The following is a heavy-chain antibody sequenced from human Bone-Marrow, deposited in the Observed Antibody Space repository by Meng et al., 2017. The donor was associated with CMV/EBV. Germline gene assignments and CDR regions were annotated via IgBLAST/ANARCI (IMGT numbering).Heavy chain of an antibody. D-gene: IGHD3-10*01. CDR3: VRVSGTSSQYRPMDV. J-gene: IGHJ6*02. CDR2: IKEDGSEK. Sequence: GESLKISCAASEFTFSKSWMSWVRQAPGKGLEWVANIKEDGSEKFYVDSAKGRFTISRDNAKSSLFLEMNSLRAEDTAVYYCVRVSGTSSQYRPMDVWGQGTTVTVSS. CDR1: EFTFSKSW. V-gene: IGHV3-7*01.